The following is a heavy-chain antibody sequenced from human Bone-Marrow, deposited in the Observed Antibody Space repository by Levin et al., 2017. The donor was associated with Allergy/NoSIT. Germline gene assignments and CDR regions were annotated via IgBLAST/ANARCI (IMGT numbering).Heavy chain of an antibody. Sequence: ASVKVSCKASGYTFTSYAMHWVRQAPGQRLEWMGWINAGNSNTKYSQKFQGRVTITRDTSASTAYMELSSLRSEDTAVYYCARDKWSWSRLFDYWGQGTLVTVSS. CDR2: INAGNSNT. CDR3: ARDKWSWSRLFDY. V-gene: IGHV1-3*01. D-gene: IGHD2-8*01. J-gene: IGHJ4*02. CDR1: GYTFTSYA.